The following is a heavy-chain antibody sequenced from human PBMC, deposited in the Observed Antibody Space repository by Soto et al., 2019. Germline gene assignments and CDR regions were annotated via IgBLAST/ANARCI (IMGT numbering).Heavy chain of an antibody. D-gene: IGHD2-2*01. Sequence: GPSVKVSCRSCGYTFTGYHMHRVRQATGQGLEWMGRINPNSGGTNYAQKFQGWVTMTRDTSISTAYMELSRLRSDDTAVYYCARSQGLDCSSTSCPMYYYYGMDVWGQGTTVNVSS. V-gene: IGHV1-2*04. CDR1: GYTFTGYH. CDR2: INPNSGGT. J-gene: IGHJ6*02. CDR3: ARSQGLDCSSTSCPMYYYYGMDV.